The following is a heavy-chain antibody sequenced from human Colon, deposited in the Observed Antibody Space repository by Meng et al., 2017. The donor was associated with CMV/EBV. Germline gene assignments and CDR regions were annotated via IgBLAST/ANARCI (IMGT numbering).Heavy chain of an antibody. J-gene: IGHJ4*02. CDR1: GGSFNYS. CDR2: IIPILDKA. V-gene: IGHV1-69*08. CDR3: ATEGMPLYN. D-gene: IGHD2-8*01. Sequence: SVKVSGKASGGSFNYSISWVRQAPGQGLEWMGRIIPILDKANYAQKFQGRVTIIADKSTTTAYMELYSLRSEDTAIYYCATEGMPLYNWGQGTLVTVSS.